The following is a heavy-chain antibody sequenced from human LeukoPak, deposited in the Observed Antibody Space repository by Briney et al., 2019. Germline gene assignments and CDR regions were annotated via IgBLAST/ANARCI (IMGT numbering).Heavy chain of an antibody. J-gene: IGHJ5*02. CDR3: ATASIRFLEWRYWFDP. CDR1: GYTFTSYG. V-gene: IGHV1-18*01. Sequence: ASVKVSCKASGYTFTSYGISWVRQAPGQGLEWMGWISAYNGNTNYAQKLQGRVTMTTDTSTSTAYMELRSLRSEDTAVYYCATASIRFLEWRYWFDPWGQGTLVTVSS. D-gene: IGHD3-3*01. CDR2: ISAYNGNT.